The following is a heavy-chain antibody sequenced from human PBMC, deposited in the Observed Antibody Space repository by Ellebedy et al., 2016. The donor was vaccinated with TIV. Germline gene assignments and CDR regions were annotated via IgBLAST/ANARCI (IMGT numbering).Heavy chain of an antibody. Sequence: ASVKVSCKASGGPFSGSAISWVRQAPGQGLEWMGGINPIFGTANYAQKFQGRVTITADVFAKTAYMELSSLRPEDTAVYYCARHSTSGWYWSGFDVWGQGTMVTVSS. J-gene: IGHJ3*01. CDR1: GGPFSGSA. V-gene: IGHV1-69*13. D-gene: IGHD6-19*01. CDR2: INPIFGTA. CDR3: ARHSTSGWYWSGFDV.